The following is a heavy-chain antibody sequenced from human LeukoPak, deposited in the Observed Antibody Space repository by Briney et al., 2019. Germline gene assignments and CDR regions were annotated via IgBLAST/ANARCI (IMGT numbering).Heavy chain of an antibody. V-gene: IGHV1-8*03. CDR3: ARELLSSSSGAFDI. CDR2: MNPNSGNT. D-gene: IGHD6-6*01. Sequence: GASVKVSCKASGYTFTSYDINWVRQATGQGLEWMRWMNPNSGNTGYAQKFQGRVTITRNTSISTAYMELSSLRSEDTAVYYCARELLSSSSGAFDIWGQGTMVTVSS. J-gene: IGHJ3*02. CDR1: GYTFTSYD.